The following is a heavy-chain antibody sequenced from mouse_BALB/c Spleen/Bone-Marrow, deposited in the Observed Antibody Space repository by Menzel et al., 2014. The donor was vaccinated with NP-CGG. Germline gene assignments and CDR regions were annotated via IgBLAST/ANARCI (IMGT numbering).Heavy chain of an antibody. CDR3: ARQDYYAGSSRYFDV. J-gene: IGHJ1*01. CDR1: GFTFSDYF. CDR2: ISDGGSST. V-gene: IGHV5-4*02. D-gene: IGHD1-1*01. Sequence: EVQGVESGGGLVKPGGSLKLSCAASGFTFSDYFMYWVRQTPEKRLEWVATISDGGSSTYYPDSVKGRSTISRDNAKNNLYLQMSSLKSEDIAMYYCARQDYYAGSSRYFDVWGAGTMCTGCS.